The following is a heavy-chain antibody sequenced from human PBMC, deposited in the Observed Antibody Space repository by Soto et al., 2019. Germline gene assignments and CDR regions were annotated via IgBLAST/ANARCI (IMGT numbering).Heavy chain of an antibody. V-gene: IGHV1-18*01. Sequence: QVQLVQSGPEVKEPGASVRVSCKASGYTFINQNIFWVRQAPGQGLEWMGWISTSNGDTNYAQKFRDRVTMTTDTXXXXXXXXLRSLRYDDTDVYYCARDITGATGDYWGQGTLVTVSS. D-gene: IGHD1-26*01. CDR3: ARDITGATGDY. J-gene: IGHJ4*02. CDR2: ISTSNGDT. CDR1: GYTFINQN.